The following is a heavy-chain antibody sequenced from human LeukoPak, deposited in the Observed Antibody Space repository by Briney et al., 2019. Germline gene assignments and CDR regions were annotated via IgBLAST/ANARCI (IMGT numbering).Heavy chain of an antibody. J-gene: IGHJ4*02. CDR3: ARGFSYYDILTGYVYHATWQKYYFDY. CDR2: INHSGST. V-gene: IGHV4-39*07. CDR1: GGSISSSSYY. Sequence: PSETLSLTCTVSGGSISSSSYYWGWIRQPPGKGLEWIGEINHSGSTNYNPSLKSRVTISVDTSKNQFSLKLSSVTAADTAVYYCARGFSYYDILTGYVYHATWQKYYFDYWGQGTLVTVSS. D-gene: IGHD3-9*01.